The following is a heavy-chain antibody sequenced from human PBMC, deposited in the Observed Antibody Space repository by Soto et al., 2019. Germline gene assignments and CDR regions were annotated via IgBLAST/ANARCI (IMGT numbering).Heavy chain of an antibody. Sequence: GGSLRLSCAASGFTVSSNYMSWVRQAPGKGLEWVSVIYSGGSTYYADSVKGRFTISRDNSKNTLYLQMNSLRAEDTAVYYCAREPTNGNRPLFDYWGQGTLVTVS. D-gene: IGHD1-1*01. CDR2: IYSGGST. V-gene: IGHV3-66*01. CDR3: AREPTNGNRPLFDY. J-gene: IGHJ4*02. CDR1: GFTVSSNY.